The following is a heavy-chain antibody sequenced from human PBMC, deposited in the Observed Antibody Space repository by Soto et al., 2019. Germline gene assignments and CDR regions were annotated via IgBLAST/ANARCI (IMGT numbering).Heavy chain of an antibody. D-gene: IGHD6-13*01. J-gene: IGHJ3*02. V-gene: IGHV1-18*01. CDR1: GYTFTSYG. Sequence: ASVKVSCKASGYTFTSYGISWVRQAPGQGLEWMGWISANNGNTNYAQKLQGRVTMTTDTSTSTAYMELRSLRSDDTAVYYCARDLSSSWSGAFDIGGQGTMVTVSS. CDR2: ISANNGNT. CDR3: ARDLSSSWSGAFDI.